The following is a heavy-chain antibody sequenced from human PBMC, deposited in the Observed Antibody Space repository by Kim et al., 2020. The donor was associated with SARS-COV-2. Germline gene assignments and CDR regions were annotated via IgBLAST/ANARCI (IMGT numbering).Heavy chain of an antibody. CDR2: IIPIFGTA. J-gene: IGHJ4*02. CDR3: ARRASNGYYDSSGYYSY. V-gene: IGHV1-69*13. D-gene: IGHD3-22*01. Sequence: SVKVSCKASGGTFSSYAISWVRQAPGQGLEWMGGIIPIFGTANYAQKFQGRVTITADESTSTAYMELSSLRSEDTAVYYCARRASNGYYDSSGYYSYWGQGTLVTVSS. CDR1: GGTFSSYA.